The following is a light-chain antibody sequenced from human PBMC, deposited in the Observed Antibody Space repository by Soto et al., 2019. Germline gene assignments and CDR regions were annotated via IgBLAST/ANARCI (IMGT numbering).Light chain of an antibody. CDR3: QQYHIWLT. Sequence: EIVMTQSPATLSVSPGDRATLSCRASQSVSSDLAWYQQKPGQAPRLLIYGASTRATGIPTRFSGSGSGTEFTLTISSLQSEDFAIYYCQQYHIWLTFGGGTKVDIK. V-gene: IGKV3-15*01. CDR1: QSVSSD. J-gene: IGKJ4*01. CDR2: GAS.